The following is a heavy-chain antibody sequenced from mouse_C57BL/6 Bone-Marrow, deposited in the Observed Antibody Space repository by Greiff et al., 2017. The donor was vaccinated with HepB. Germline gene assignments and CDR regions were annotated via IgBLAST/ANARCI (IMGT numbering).Heavy chain of an antibody. V-gene: IGHV1-53*01. CDR3: ARRGTYYYGSSYRFDY. D-gene: IGHD1-1*01. CDR1: GYTFTSYW. Sequence: QVQLQQPGTELVKPGASVKLSCKASGYTFTSYWMHWVKQRPGQGLEWIGNINPSNGGTNYNEKFKSKATLTVDKSSSTAYMQLSSLTSEDSAVYYWARRGTYYYGSSYRFDYWGQGTTLTVSS. J-gene: IGHJ2*01. CDR2: INPSNGGT.